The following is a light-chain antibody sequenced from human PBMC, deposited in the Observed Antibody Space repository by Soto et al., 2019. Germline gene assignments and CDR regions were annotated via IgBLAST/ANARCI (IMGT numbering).Light chain of an antibody. Sequence: QSALTQPPSVSGAPGQRVTISCTGSSSNIGAGYDVHWYQQLPGTAPKLLIYGNSNRPSGVPDRFSGSKSGTSASLAITGLQAEDEAEYYCQSYDSSLRGVFGTGTKVTVL. CDR2: GNS. J-gene: IGLJ1*01. CDR1: SSNIGAGYD. CDR3: QSYDSSLRGV. V-gene: IGLV1-40*01.